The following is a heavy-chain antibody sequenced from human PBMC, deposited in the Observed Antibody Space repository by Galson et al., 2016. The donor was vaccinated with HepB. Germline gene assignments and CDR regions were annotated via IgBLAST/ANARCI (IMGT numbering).Heavy chain of an antibody. CDR2: IYETGTA. Sequence: LSLTCAVSGGSINSSDWWSWVHQVPGKGLEWIGEIYETGTANHNPSLTRRLTMSVDKSKNQFSLNLSDVTAADTAIYYCARVTLGPTRAKFDSWGQGTLVTVSS. J-gene: IGHJ4*02. CDR3: ARVTLGPTRAKFDS. V-gene: IGHV4-4*02. CDR1: GGSINSSDW. D-gene: IGHD1-26*01.